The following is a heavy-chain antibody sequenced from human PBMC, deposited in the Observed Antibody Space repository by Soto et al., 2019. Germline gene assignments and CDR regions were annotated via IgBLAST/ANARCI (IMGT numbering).Heavy chain of an antibody. CDR1: VGSFSGYY. CDR3: AARPYYYYGLDV. Sequence: SETLSLTCAVYVGSFSGYYWSWIRQPPGKGLEWIGEINHTGTTYYNLSLKSRVTMSVDTAKDQFSLKMTSVTAADTGLYYCAARPYYYYGLDVWGQGTTVTVSS. D-gene: IGHD3-10*01. J-gene: IGHJ6*02. V-gene: IGHV4-34*03. CDR2: INHTGTT.